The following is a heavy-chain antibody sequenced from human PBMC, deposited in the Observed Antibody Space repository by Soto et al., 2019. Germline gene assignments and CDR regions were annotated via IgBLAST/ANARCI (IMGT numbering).Heavy chain of an antibody. CDR3: ARHRMVRGVIKSEYYFDY. J-gene: IGHJ4*02. V-gene: IGHV5-51*01. Sequence: GESLKISCRGSGYSFTSYWIGWVRQMPGKGLEWMGIIYPGDSDTRYSPSFQGQVTISADKSISTAYLQWSSLKASNTAMYYCARHRMVRGVIKSEYYFDYWGQGTLVTVSS. CDR2: IYPGDSDT. CDR1: GYSFTSYW. D-gene: IGHD3-10*01.